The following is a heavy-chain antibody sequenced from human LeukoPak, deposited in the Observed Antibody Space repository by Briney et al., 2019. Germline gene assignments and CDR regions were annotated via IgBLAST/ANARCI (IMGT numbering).Heavy chain of an antibody. CDR3: ARDWRGYSYAVPYDAFDI. V-gene: IGHV1-46*01. D-gene: IGHD5-18*01. CDR1: GYTFTSYY. Sequence: GASVKVSCKASGYTFTSYYMHWVRQAPEQGLEWMGIINPSGGSTSYAQKFQGRVTMTRDTSTSTVYMELSSLRSEDTAVYYCARDWRGYSYAVPYDAFDIWGQGTMVTVSS. CDR2: INPSGGST. J-gene: IGHJ3*02.